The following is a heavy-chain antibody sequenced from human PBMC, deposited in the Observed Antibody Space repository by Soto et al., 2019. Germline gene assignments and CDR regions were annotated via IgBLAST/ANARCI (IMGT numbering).Heavy chain of an antibody. CDR1: GFTVSSNY. CDR3: AGHSHKDY. CDR2: VYSGGST. Sequence: EVQLVESRGGLVQPGGSLRLSCAASGFTVSSNYVSWVRQAPGKGLEWVSVVYSGGSTYYADSVKGRFTSSRDNSKNTLYLQMNSLRAEDTAVYYCAGHSHKDYWGQGTLVTVSS. V-gene: IGHV3-66*04. J-gene: IGHJ4*02.